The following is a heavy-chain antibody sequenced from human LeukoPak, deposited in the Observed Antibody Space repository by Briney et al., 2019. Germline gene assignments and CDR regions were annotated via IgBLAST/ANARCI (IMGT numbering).Heavy chain of an antibody. D-gene: IGHD3-22*01. CDR1: GFTFSSYA. CDR3: ARAPFYDSSGYYYND. V-gene: IGHV3-23*01. Sequence: PGGSLRLSCAASGFTFSSYAMSWVRQAPGKGLEWVSAISGSGGSTYYADSVKGRFTISRYNSKNTLYLQMNSLRAEDTAVYYCARAPFYDSSGYYYNDWGQGTLVTVSS. CDR2: ISGSGGST. J-gene: IGHJ4*02.